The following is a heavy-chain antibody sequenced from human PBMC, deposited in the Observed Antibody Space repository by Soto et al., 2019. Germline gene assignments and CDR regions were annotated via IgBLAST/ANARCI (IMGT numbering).Heavy chain of an antibody. CDR1: GYTFTGYY. CDR3: ARGPAIFGVVIGYFAY. V-gene: IGHV1-2*04. J-gene: IGHJ4*02. D-gene: IGHD3-3*01. Sequence: QVQLVQSGAEVRKPGASVKVSCKASGYTFTGYYMHWVRQAPGQGLEWMGWINPNSGGTSYEQNFQGWVTMTRDTSISTAYMELSRLRSDATAVYYCARGPAIFGVVIGYFAYWGQGTLLTVSS. CDR2: INPNSGGT.